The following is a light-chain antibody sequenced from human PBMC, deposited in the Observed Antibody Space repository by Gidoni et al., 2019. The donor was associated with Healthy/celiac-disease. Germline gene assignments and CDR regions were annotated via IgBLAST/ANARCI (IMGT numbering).Light chain of an antibody. J-gene: IGKJ1*01. CDR2: GAS. CDR1: PSVSSN. CDR3: QQYNNWLPS. Sequence: EIVMTQSPATLSVSPGERATLSCRASPSVSSNLAWYQQKPGQAPRLLIYGASTRATGIPARFSGSGSGTEFTLTISSLQSEDFAVYYCQQYNNWLPSFGQGTKVEIK. V-gene: IGKV3-15*01.